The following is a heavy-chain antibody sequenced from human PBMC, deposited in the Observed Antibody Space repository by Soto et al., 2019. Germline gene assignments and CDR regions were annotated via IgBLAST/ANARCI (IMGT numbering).Heavy chain of an antibody. CDR3: ARDLGIAVAGTRYYYYGMDV. CDR1: GGSISSYY. CDR2: IYTSGST. D-gene: IGHD6-19*01. V-gene: IGHV4-4*07. J-gene: IGHJ6*02. Sequence: SETLSLTCTVSGGSISSYYWSWIRQPAGKGLEWIGRIYTSGSTNYNPSLKSRVTMSVDTSKNQFSLKLSSVTAADTAVYYCARDLGIAVAGTRYYYYGMDVWGQGTTVTVSS.